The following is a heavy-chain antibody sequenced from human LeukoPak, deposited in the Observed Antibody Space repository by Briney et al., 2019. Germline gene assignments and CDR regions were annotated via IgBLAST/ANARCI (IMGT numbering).Heavy chain of an antibody. Sequence: GGSLRLSCAASGFTFTSYAMRWVRQAPGKGLEWVSSISNTGGSTYYADSVRGRFTISRDNSKNTLYQQMNSLRAEDTAVYYCAKGPSISGTYHFDYWGQGTLVTVSS. CDR2: ISNTGGST. V-gene: IGHV3-23*01. CDR1: GFTFTSYA. J-gene: IGHJ4*02. CDR3: AKGPSISGTYHFDY. D-gene: IGHD3-10*01.